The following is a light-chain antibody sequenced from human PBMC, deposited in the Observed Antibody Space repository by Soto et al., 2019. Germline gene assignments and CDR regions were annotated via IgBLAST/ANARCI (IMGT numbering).Light chain of an antibody. CDR2: DAS. CDR1: QSISYR. J-gene: IGKJ1*01. Sequence: DIPMTQSPSTLSASVGDRVTITCRASQSISYRLAWYQQKAGEAPKLLIYDASNLESGVPSTFSGSGSGTEFTLTITSLQPDDFATYYCQQYNSYSWTFGHGTKVEIK. V-gene: IGKV1-5*01. CDR3: QQYNSYSWT.